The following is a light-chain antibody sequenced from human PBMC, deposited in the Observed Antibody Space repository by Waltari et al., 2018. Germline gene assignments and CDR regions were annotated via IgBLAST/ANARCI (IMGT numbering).Light chain of an antibody. CDR2: EAL. J-gene: IGKJ4*01. CDR3: QQYKTYPLT. V-gene: IGKV1-5*01. CDR1: QSISSR. Sequence: DIQMTQSPSTLSASVGDRVTITCRASQSISSRLAWYQQKPGTAPKLLIHEALSLESVVPIRFSGTVSGTEFTLTISSLQPEDFGTYFCQQYKTYPLTFGGGTRVESK.